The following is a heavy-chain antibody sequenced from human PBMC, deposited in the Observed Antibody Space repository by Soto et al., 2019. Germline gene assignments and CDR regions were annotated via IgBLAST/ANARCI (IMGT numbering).Heavy chain of an antibody. D-gene: IGHD3-3*01. J-gene: IGHJ6*03. Sequence: PSETLSLTCTVSGGSISSYYWSWIWQPPGKGLEWIGYFYYSGSTNYNPSLKSRVTISVDTSKNQFSLKLSSVTAADTAVYYCARHPSSADFWSGYQYYYYYYMDVWGKGTTVTVSS. CDR1: GGSISSYY. CDR2: FYYSGST. V-gene: IGHV4-59*08. CDR3: ARHPSSADFWSGYQYYYYYYMDV.